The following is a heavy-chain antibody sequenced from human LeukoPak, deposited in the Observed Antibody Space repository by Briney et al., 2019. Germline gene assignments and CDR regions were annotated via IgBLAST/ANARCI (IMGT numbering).Heavy chain of an antibody. J-gene: IGHJ6*02. CDR1: GGSLSTHH. V-gene: IGHV4-59*11. CDR2: ISDSGST. CDR3: ARARGWYYYYGMDV. D-gene: IGHD6-19*01. Sequence: SETLSLTCVVSGGSLSTHHWSWIRQSPGRGLEWIGYISDSGSTNYNPSLKSRVTISVDTSKNQFSLMLSSVTAADTAVYYCARARGWYYYYGMDVWGQGTTVTVSS.